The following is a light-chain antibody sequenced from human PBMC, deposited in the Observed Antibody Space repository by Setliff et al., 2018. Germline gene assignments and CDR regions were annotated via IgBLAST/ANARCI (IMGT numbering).Light chain of an antibody. J-gene: IGLJ1*01. CDR1: TSDIGTYNY. Sequence: QSVLTQPASVSGSPGQSITISCSGTTSDIGTYNYVSWYQQHPGKAPKLMIYDVTKWPSGVSNRFSGSKSGNTASLTISGLQAEDEADYYCCSYAGSSTYVFGTGTKVTVL. CDR2: DVT. V-gene: IGLV2-23*02. CDR3: CSYAGSSTYV.